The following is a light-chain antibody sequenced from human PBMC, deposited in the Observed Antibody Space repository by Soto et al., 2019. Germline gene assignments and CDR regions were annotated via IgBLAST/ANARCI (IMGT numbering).Light chain of an antibody. V-gene: IGLV2-8*01. CDR3: SSYAGSTSPYV. CDR1: SSDVGGYNY. J-gene: IGLJ1*01. CDR2: DVS. Sequence: QSALTQPPSASGSPRQSVTISCTGTSSDVGGYNYVSWYQQHPSKAPKLMIYDVSKRPSGVPDRFSGSKSGNTASLTVSGLQAEDEADYYCSSYAGSTSPYVFGTGTKLTVL.